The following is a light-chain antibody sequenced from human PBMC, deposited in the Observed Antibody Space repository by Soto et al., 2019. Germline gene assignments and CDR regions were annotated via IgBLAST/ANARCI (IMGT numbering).Light chain of an antibody. V-gene: IGKV3-15*01. CDR2: GAS. J-gene: IGKJ1*01. CDR1: QSVSSK. CDR3: QQYNNWPGR. Sequence: IVLMQSPGTLSVSPGERATLSCRASQSVSSKLAWYQQKPGQAPRLLFYGASTGATGIPARFSGSGSETKFTPPITSLQSEDFAVYYCQQYNNWPGRFGKGTKVDIK.